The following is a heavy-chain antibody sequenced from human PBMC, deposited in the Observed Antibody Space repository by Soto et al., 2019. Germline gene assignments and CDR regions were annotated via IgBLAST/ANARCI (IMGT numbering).Heavy chain of an antibody. CDR3: ARVRRYLEYYFDY. V-gene: IGHV1-69*13. CDR1: GGTFSSYA. D-gene: IGHD1-26*01. Sequence: ASVKVSCKASGGTFSSYAISWVRQAPGQGLEWMGGIIPIFGTANYAQKFQGRVTITADESTSTAYMELSSLRSEDTAVYYCARVRRYLEYYFDYWGQGTLVTVSS. J-gene: IGHJ4*02. CDR2: IIPIFGTA.